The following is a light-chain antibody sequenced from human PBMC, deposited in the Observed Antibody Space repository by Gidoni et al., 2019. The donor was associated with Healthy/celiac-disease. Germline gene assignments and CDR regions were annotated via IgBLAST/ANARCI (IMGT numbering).Light chain of an antibody. Sequence: IRMTQSPSSFSASTGDRVTITCRASQGISSYLAWYQQKPGKAPKLLIYAASTLQSGVPSRFSGSGSGTDFTLTISYLQSEDFATYYCQQYYSYPPTFGGGTKVEIK. CDR3: QQYYSYPPT. V-gene: IGKV1-8*01. CDR1: QGISSY. CDR2: AAS. J-gene: IGKJ4*01.